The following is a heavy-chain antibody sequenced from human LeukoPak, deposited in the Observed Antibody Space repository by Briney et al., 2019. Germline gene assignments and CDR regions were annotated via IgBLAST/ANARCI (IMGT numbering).Heavy chain of an antibody. V-gene: IGHV4-4*07. CDR3: ARDRYFNLRYYYYYYMVV. Sequence: WETLSLTCTASGVSISSYYWRWIRQPAGKGLEWIARIYTSGSTKYNPSLKSRVTMSVDTSKNQFSLKLSSVTAADTAVYYCARDRYFNLRYYYYYYMVVWGKGTTVTVSS. J-gene: IGHJ6*03. CDR1: GVSISSYY. CDR2: IYTSGST. D-gene: IGHD2/OR15-2a*01.